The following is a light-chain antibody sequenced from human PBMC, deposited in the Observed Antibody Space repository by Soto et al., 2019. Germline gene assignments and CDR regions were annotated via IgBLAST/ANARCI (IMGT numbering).Light chain of an antibody. V-gene: IGKV1-5*01. CDR1: QSFSTW. J-gene: IGKJ5*01. CDR2: DAS. CDR3: QQYNSFSSIT. Sequence: DIQMTQSPSTLSASVGYRVTITCRASQSFSTWLAWYQQKPGKAPKLLIYDASTLETGVPSRFSGSGSGTEFTLTISSLQPDDFATYYCQQYNSFSSITFGQGTRLEI.